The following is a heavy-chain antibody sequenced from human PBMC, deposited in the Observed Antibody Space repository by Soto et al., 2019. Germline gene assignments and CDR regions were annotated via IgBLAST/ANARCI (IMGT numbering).Heavy chain of an antibody. CDR1: GGSISSSDYW. CDR2: IYYTGST. CDR3: ARQIGRGSWSLDH. Sequence: QLQLQESGPGLVKPAETLSLTCSVSGGSISSSDYWWGWIRQPPGKGLEWIGSIYYTGSTYYNPSLKSRVEISVDTSKNQFSLMLSSVTAADTSVYDCARQIGRGSWSLDHWGQGTLVTVSS. D-gene: IGHD6-13*01. J-gene: IGHJ4*02. V-gene: IGHV4-39*01.